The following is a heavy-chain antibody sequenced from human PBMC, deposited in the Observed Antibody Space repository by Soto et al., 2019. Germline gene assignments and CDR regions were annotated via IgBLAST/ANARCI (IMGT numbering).Heavy chain of an antibody. Sequence: LRLSCAASGFAFRSFTMNWVRQAPGKGLEWVSTISSNSAYIYYTDALRGRFTISRDNAKNSLHLQMNSLRAEDTAVYYCARDRYSYYYDSSGYPVYWGQGTLVTVSS. J-gene: IGHJ4*02. V-gene: IGHV3-21*04. D-gene: IGHD3-22*01. CDR2: ISSNSAYI. CDR3: ARDRYSYYYDSSGYPVY. CDR1: GFAFRSFT.